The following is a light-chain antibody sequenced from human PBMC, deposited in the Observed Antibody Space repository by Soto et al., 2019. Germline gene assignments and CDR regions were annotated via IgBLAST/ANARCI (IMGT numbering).Light chain of an antibody. CDR2: EVI. J-gene: IGLJ3*02. Sequence: QSVLTQPASVTGSPGQSITISCTGTSSDIGRYDYVSWFQQHPGRAPRLLIYEVINRPSGVSTRFSGSKSGNTASLTISGLQAEDEADFYCCSFTSSKTWVFGGGPKLTVL. V-gene: IGLV2-14*01. CDR3: CSFTSSKTWV. CDR1: SSDIGRYDY.